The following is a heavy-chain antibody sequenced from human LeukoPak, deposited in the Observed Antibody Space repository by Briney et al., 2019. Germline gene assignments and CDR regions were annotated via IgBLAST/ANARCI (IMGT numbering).Heavy chain of an antibody. Sequence: SVKVSCKASGGILSKWSISRVRQAPGQGLEWVGTIIPEFDEAHYAQKLQGRVTISADDSATAAYMELRSLRSDDTAVYYCASGGVTVYSYGPDYWGQGTLVAVSS. D-gene: IGHD5-18*01. CDR1: GGILSKWS. J-gene: IGHJ4*02. CDR3: ASGGVTVYSYGPDY. V-gene: IGHV1-69*15. CDR2: IIPEFDEA.